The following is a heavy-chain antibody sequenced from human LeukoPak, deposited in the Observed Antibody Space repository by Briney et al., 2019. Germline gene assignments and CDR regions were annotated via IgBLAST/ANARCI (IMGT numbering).Heavy chain of an antibody. CDR2: IRSKANSYAT. J-gene: IGHJ4*02. Sequence: GGSLRLSCAASGFTFSGSAMHWVRQASGKGLEWVGRIRSKANSYATAYAASVKGRFTISRDDSKNTAYLQMNSLKTEDTAVYYCAKETLLFYDYYDSSGYFGSLDYWGQGTLVTVSS. D-gene: IGHD3-22*01. CDR1: GFTFSGSA. V-gene: IGHV3-73*01. CDR3: AKETLLFYDYYDSSGYFGSLDY.